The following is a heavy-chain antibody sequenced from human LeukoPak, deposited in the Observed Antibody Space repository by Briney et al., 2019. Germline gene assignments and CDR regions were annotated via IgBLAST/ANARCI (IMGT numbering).Heavy chain of an antibody. V-gene: IGHV3-21*01. J-gene: IGHJ4*02. CDR1: GFTLRSYT. D-gene: IGHD6-13*01. CDR3: ARVGPSSSWYFGY. CDR2: IGISSNKI. Sequence: GSLRLSCAASGFTLRSYTMNWVRQAPGKGLEWVSSIGISSNKIYYADSVKGRFIISRDNAKNSVYLQMNSLRAEDTAVYYCARVGPSSSWYFGYWGQGTLVTVSS.